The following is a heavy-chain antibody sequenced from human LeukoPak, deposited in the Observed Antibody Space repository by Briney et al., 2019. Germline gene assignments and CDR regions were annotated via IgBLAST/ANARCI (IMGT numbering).Heavy chain of an antibody. D-gene: IGHD3-10*02. CDR2: ISTSSSYI. Sequence: GGSLRLSCAASGFTFSSYTMNWVRQAPGKGLEWVSSISTSSSYIYYADSVKGRFTISRDNAKNSLYLQMNSLRAEDTAVYYCAELGITMIGGVWSKGTTVTISS. V-gene: IGHV3-21*01. CDR3: AELGITMIGGV. J-gene: IGHJ6*04. CDR1: GFTFSSYT.